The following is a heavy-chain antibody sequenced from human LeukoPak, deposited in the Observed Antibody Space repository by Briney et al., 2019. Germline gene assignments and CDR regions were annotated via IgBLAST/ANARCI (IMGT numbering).Heavy chain of an antibody. CDR2: IIPIFGTA. J-gene: IGHJ6*03. CDR1: GGTFSSYA. Sequence: GTSVKVSCKASGGTFSSYAISWVRQAPGQGLEWMGGIIPIFGTANYAQKFQGRVTITADKSTSTAYMELSSLRAEDMALYYCAKDTSRSYYYYMDVWGKGTTVTVSS. CDR3: AKDTSRSYYYYMDV. V-gene: IGHV1-69*06.